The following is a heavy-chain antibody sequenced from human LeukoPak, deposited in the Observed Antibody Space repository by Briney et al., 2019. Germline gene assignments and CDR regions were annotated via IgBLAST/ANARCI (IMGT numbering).Heavy chain of an antibody. J-gene: IGHJ4*02. V-gene: IGHV4-34*01. CDR3: ARDPSGYFNY. D-gene: IGHD3-22*01. CDR1: GGSFSGYY. CDR2: INHSGST. Sequence: KPSETLSLTCAVYGGSFSGYYWSWIRRPPGKGLEWIGEINHSGSTNYNPSLKSRVTISVDTSKNQFSLKLSSVTAADTAVYYCARDPSGYFNYWGQGTLATVSS.